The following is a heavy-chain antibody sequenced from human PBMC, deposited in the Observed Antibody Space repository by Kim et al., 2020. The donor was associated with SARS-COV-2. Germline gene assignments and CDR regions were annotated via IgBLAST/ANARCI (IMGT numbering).Heavy chain of an antibody. D-gene: IGHD1-7*01. Sequence: GGSLRLSCAASGFTFSSYEMNWVRQAPGKGLEWVSYISSSGSTIYYADSVKGRFTISRDNAKNSLYLQMNSLRAEDTAVYYCARGGGGEELYYYYYGMDVWGQGTTVTVSS. CDR3: ARGGGGEELYYYYYGMDV. CDR2: ISSSGSTI. V-gene: IGHV3-48*03. CDR1: GFTFSSYE. J-gene: IGHJ6*02.